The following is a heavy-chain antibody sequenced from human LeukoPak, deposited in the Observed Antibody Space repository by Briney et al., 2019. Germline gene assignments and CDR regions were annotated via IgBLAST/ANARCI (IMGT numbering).Heavy chain of an antibody. D-gene: IGHD3-22*01. CDR3: ARDDYYDSSGYYTSGYFDY. CDR1: GFTFSSYS. CDR2: ISSSSSII. V-gene: IGHV3-48*01. Sequence: GGSLRLSCAASGFTFSSYSMNWVRQAPGKGLEWVSYISSSSSIIYYADSVKGRFTISRDNAKNSLYLQMNSLRAEDTAVYYCARDDYYDSSGYYTSGYFDYWGQGTLVTVSS. J-gene: IGHJ4*02.